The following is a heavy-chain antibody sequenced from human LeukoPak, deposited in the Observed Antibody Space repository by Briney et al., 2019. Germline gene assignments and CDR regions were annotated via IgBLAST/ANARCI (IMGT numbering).Heavy chain of an antibody. D-gene: IGHD3-3*01. J-gene: IGHJ3*02. CDR2: IKQDGSEK. Sequence: GGSLRLSCAASGFTFSSYWMSWVRQAPGKGLEWVANIKQDGSEKYYVDSEKGRFTISRDNAKNSLYLQMNSLRAEDTAVYYCARDEGFLEWLDAFDIWGQGTMVTVSS. CDR1: GFTFSSYW. CDR3: ARDEGFLEWLDAFDI. V-gene: IGHV3-7*01.